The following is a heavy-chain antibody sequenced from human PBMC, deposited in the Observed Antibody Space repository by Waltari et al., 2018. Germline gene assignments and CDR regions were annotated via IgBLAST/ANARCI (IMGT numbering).Heavy chain of an antibody. V-gene: IGHV1-3*01. CDR1: GYTFTTYA. CDR3: ARTKAVGGFLFFDY. J-gene: IGHJ4*02. Sequence: QVQLVQSGAEVKKPGASVMISCMGSGYTFTTYAMTWVRQAPGQRLEGMGWITAVNGDTRYSQQFQGRVTLTRDTSASTVYMELSSLTSEDTAVYFCARTKAVGGFLFFDYWGQGTLVAVSS. CDR2: ITAVNGDT. D-gene: IGHD6-19*01.